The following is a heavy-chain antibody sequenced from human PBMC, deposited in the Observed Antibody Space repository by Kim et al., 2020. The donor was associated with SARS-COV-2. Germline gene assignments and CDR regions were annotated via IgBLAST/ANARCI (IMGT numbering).Heavy chain of an antibody. CDR3: ARDRDHITMVRETLRIFDP. D-gene: IGHD3-10*01. J-gene: IGHJ5*02. CDR2: ISSSSSYI. V-gene: IGHV3-21*01. Sequence: GGSLRLSCAASGFTFSSYSMNWVRQAPGKGLEWVSSISSSSSYIYYADSVKGRFTISRDNAKNSLYLQMNSLRAEDTAVYYCARDRDHITMVRETLRIFDPWGQGTLVTVSS. CDR1: GFTFSSYS.